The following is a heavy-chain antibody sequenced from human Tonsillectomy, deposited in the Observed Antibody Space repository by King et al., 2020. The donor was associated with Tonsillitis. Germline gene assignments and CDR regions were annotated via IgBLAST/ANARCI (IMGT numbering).Heavy chain of an antibody. CDR2: FSYDGSNK. V-gene: IGHV3-30-3*01. Sequence: VQLVESGGGVVQPGRSLRLSCAASGFTFSSVALHWVPQAPGTGLEWVAVFSYDGSNKYSADSVKGRFTISRDNSKTTLYLQMNSLRAEDTAVYYCARDGKKAVAGYFDYWAQGTLVTVSS. J-gene: IGHJ4*02. CDR3: ARDGKKAVAGYFDY. CDR1: GFTFSSVA. D-gene: IGHD6-19*01.